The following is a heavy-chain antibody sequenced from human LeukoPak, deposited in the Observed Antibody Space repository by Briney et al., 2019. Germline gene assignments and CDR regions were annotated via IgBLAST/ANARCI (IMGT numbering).Heavy chain of an antibody. CDR2: IYYSGTT. D-gene: IGHD3-16*01. CDR3: ARGGGQSFDY. V-gene: IGHV4-39*07. J-gene: IGHJ4*02. CDR1: GASISSSSYY. Sequence: SETLSLTCTVSGASISSSSYYWDWIRQPPGKGLEWVETIYYSGTTYYNPSLKSRVTISVDTSKNQFFLKLTSVTAADTAVYYCARGGGQSFDYWGQGTLVTVSS.